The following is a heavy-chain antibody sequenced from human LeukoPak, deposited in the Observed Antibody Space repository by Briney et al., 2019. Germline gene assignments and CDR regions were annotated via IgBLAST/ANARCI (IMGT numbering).Heavy chain of an antibody. CDR2: LSFDGSSE. D-gene: IGHD6-19*01. V-gene: IGHV3-30*18. J-gene: IGHJ4*02. Sequence: GGSLRLSCAASGFAFSTYGIHWVRQAPGKGLEWVAVLSFDGSSEYYADSVKGRFTVSRDNSKNTLYLQMNSLRDENTAVYYCAKGSGSSGWNDLLGVVDYWGQGTLVTVSS. CDR3: AKGSGSSGWNDLLGVVDY. CDR1: GFAFSTYG.